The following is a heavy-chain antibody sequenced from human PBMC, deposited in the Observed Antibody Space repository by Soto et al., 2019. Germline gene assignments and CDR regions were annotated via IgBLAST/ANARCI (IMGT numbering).Heavy chain of an antibody. V-gene: IGHV3-23*01. CDR1: GFTFSSYA. CDR2: ISGSGGST. D-gene: IGHD2-15*01. CDR3: AKGGVDCSGGSCHSNYFDY. J-gene: IGHJ4*02. Sequence: PVGSLRLSCAASGFTFSSYAMSWVRQAPGKGLEWVSAISGSGGSTYYADSVKGRFTISRDNSKNTLYLQMNSLRAEDTAVYYCAKGGVDCSGGSCHSNYFDYWGQGTLVTVSS.